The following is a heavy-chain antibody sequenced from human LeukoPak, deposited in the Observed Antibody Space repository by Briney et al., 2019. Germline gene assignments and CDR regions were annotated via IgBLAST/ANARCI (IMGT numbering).Heavy chain of an antibody. D-gene: IGHD6-13*01. J-gene: IGHJ6*02. CDR3: AKDLRQQLGPRDYDYGMDV. V-gene: IGHV3-30*02. Sequence: PGGSLRLSCAASGVTFSSYGMHWVRQAPGKGLEWVAFIWYDGSNKYYADTVKRGFTLSRDTSKDTLYLQMNSLRAEDTAVYYCAKDLRQQLGPRDYDYGMDVWGQGTTVTVSS. CDR1: GVTFSSYG. CDR2: IWYDGSNK.